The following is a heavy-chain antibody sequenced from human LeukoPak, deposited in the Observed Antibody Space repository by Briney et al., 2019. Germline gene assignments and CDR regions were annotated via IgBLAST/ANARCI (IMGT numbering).Heavy chain of an antibody. V-gene: IGHV4-34*01. CDR3: ARIGPRGYQLRNWFDP. CDR2: TNHSGST. Sequence: PSETLSLTCAVYGGSFSGYYWSWIRQPPGKGLEWIGETNHSGSTNYNPSLKSRVTISVDTSKNQFSLKLSSVTAADTAVYYCARIGPRGYQLRNWFDPWGQGTLVTVSS. CDR1: GGSFSGYY. J-gene: IGHJ5*02. D-gene: IGHD2-2*01.